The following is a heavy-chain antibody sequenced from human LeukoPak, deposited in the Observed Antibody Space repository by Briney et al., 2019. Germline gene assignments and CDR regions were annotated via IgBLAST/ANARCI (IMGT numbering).Heavy chain of an antibody. CDR1: GFTFSSYG. J-gene: IGHJ4*02. V-gene: IGHV3-30*18. CDR2: ISYDGSNK. Sequence: HPGGSLRLSCVASGFTFSSYGMHWVRQAPGKGLEWVAVISYDGSNKYYADSVKGRFTISRDNSKNTLYLQMNSLRAEDTAVYYCAKGYCTGGSCYPFDYWGQGTLVTVSS. CDR3: AKGYCTGGSCYPFDY. D-gene: IGHD2-15*01.